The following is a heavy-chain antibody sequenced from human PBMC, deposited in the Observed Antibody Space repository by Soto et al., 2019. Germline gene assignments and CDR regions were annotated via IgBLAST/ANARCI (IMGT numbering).Heavy chain of an antibody. Sequence: GGSLTLSRVGSGFIFSNNGMHWVRQTPGKGLEGVAFMSYDGSDTFYADSVKGRFTISRDNSKNTLFLHMSNLRAEDTAMYYCTIVRVADSALDHWGQGTVVTVSS. CDR1: GFIFSNNG. J-gene: IGHJ4*02. D-gene: IGHD3-10*02. V-gene: IGHV3-30*02. CDR2: MSYDGSDT. CDR3: TIVRVADSALDH.